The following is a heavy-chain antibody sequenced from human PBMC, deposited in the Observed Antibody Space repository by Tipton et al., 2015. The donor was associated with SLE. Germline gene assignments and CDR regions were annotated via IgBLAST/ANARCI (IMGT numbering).Heavy chain of an antibody. CDR3: ARDGPGHSSGYYEYD. D-gene: IGHD3-22*01. V-gene: IGHV4-31*03. CDR2: IYYSGST. J-gene: IGHJ4*02. Sequence: TLSLTCTVSSGSISSGGYYWNWIRQHPGKGLEWIGYIYYSGSTYYNPSLKSRVTISVDTSKNQFSLKLSSVTAADTAVYYCARDGPGHSSGYYEYDWGQGTLVTVSS. CDR1: SGSISSGGYY.